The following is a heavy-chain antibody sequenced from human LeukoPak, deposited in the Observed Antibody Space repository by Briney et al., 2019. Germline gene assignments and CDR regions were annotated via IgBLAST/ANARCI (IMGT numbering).Heavy chain of an antibody. V-gene: IGHV6-1*01. D-gene: IGHD6-19*01. J-gene: IGHJ5*02. CDR3: ARDSSGWNHRGRWFDP. CDR2: TYYRSKWYN. CDR1: GDSVSSNSAA. Sequence: SQTLSLTCAISGDSVSSNSAAWNWIRQSPSRGLEWLGRTYYRSKWYNDYAVSVKSRITINPDTSKNQFSLQLNSVTPKDTAVYYCARDSSGWNHRGRWFDPWGQGTLVTVSS.